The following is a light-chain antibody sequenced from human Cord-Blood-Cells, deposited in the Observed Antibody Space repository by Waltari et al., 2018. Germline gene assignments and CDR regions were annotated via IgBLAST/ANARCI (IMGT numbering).Light chain of an antibody. CDR3: QVWDSSSDVV. J-gene: IGLJ2*01. V-gene: IGLV3-21*03. CDR1: NIGSKK. CDR2: EAS. Sequence: SYVLTPPPSVSVAPGKTARITCGGNNIGSKKVHWYQQKPGQTPVLVVNEASDRHAGIPWRFPGSMPGSTATLTIRRVEAGDEADYYCQVWDSSSDVVFGGGTKLTVL.